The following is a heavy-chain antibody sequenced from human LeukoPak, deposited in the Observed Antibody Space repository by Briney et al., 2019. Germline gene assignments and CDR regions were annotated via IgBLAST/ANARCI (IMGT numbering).Heavy chain of an antibody. CDR1: GYTFTSYD. V-gene: IGHV1-8*01. D-gene: IGHD5-12*01. Sequence: GASVKVSCKASGYTFTSYDINWVRQAPGQGLEWMGWMNPNSGNTGYAQKFQGRVTMTRNTSISTAYMELSSLRSEDTAVYYCARGRGYSWLNWFDPWGQGTLVTVSS. CDR3: ARGRGYSWLNWFDP. CDR2: MNPNSGNT. J-gene: IGHJ5*02.